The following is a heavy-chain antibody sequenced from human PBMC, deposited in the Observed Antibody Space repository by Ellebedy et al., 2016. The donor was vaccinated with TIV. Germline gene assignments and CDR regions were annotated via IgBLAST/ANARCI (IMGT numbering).Heavy chain of an antibody. CDR3: ARLYCTSANCDRGFFDF. CDR1: GLTLSSYA. V-gene: IGHV3-23*01. D-gene: IGHD2-2*02. J-gene: IGHJ4*02. CDR2: ISDNNT. Sequence: GGSLRLXCAASGLTLSSYAFSWVRQTPGMGLEWVSSISDNNTYYADSLKGRFTISRDKSKNTLFLQVSSLRAEDTAVYYCARLYCTSANCDRGFFDFWGQGALVTVSS.